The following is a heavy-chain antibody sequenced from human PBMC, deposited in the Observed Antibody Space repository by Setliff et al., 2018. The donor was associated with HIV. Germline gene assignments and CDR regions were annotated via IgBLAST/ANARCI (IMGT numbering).Heavy chain of an antibody. CDR1: GYTFTSYD. Sequence: GASVKVSCKASGYTFTSYDINWVRQATGQGLEWMGWMNPNSGNTGYAQKFQGRVTMTRNTSISTAYMELGSLRSEDTAVYYCARPPDYNFWSGYYDAFDIWGQGTMVTVSS. D-gene: IGHD3-3*01. J-gene: IGHJ3*02. CDR2: MNPNSGNT. CDR3: ARPPDYNFWSGYYDAFDI. V-gene: IGHV1-8*02.